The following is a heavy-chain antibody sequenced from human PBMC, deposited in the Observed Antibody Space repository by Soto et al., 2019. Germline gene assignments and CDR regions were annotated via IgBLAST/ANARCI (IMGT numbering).Heavy chain of an antibody. Sequence: EVQVVESGGGLXXXXXSXRLSCAASGFSVTNNYMNWVRQAPGKGLEWVSIIDIGGNTYYADSVKDRFTISRDNSRNTLYLHMDSLRAEGTAVYYCARGRGSTGYLGREHYFDYWGQGTLVTVSP. CDR3: ARGRGSTGYLGREHYFDY. CDR1: GFSVTNNY. V-gene: IGHV3-66*01. CDR2: IDIGGNT. D-gene: IGHD2-2*01. J-gene: IGHJ4*02.